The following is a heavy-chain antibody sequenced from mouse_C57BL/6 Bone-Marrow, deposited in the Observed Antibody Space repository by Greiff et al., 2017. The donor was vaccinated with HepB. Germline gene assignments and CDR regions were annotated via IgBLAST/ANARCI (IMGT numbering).Heavy chain of an antibody. CDR2: FRNKANGYTT. J-gene: IGHJ1*03. D-gene: IGHD6-1*01. V-gene: IGHV7-3*01. CDR3: ARYIAFFDV. Sequence: EVKLVESGGGLVQPGGSLSLSCAASGFTFTDYYMSWVRQPPGKALEWLGFFRNKANGYTTEYSASVKGRFTISRDNSQSILYLQMNALRAEDSATYYCARYIAFFDVWGTGTTVTVSS. CDR1: GFTFTDYY.